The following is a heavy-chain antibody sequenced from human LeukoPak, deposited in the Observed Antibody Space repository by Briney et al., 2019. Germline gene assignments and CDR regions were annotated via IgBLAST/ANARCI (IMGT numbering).Heavy chain of an antibody. Sequence: PSQTLSLTCTVSGNSISNGDYYWSWVRQPPGKGLEWIGYIYYSGSTYYNPSLKSRVTISVDTSKNQFSLKLSSVTAADTAVYYCARGQWELPPVRFDYWGQGTLVTVSS. V-gene: IGHV4-30-4*01. CDR3: ARGQWELPPVRFDY. CDR2: IYYSGST. D-gene: IGHD1-26*01. J-gene: IGHJ4*02. CDR1: GNSISNGDYY.